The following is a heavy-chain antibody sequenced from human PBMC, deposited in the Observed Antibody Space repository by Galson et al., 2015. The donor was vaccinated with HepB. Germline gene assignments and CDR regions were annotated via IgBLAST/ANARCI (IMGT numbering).Heavy chain of an antibody. V-gene: IGHV6-1*01. J-gene: IGHJ6*02. Sequence: CAISGDSVSSNSAAWNWIRQSPSRGLEWLGRTYYRSKWYNDYAVSVKSRITINPDTSKNQFSLQLNSVTPEDTAVYYCARDGGYYYDSSGYKYYYYGMDVWGQGTTVTVSS. CDR1: GDSVSSNSAA. CDR3: ARDGGYYYDSSGYKYYYYGMDV. CDR2: TYYRSKWYN. D-gene: IGHD3-22*01.